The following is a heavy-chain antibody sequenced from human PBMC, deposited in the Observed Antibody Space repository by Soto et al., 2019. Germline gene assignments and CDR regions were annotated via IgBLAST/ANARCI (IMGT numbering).Heavy chain of an antibody. CDR3: ASAAAARTSDDGFDV. CDR2: IKQDGGDK. Sequence: PGGSLRLSCVVSGFTFSMYWMHWVRQVPGKGLEWVASIKQDGGDKFYVDSVKGRFNISRDNAKNSLYLQMNSLRVEDTAVYYCASAAAARTSDDGFDVWGQGTMVTVSS. J-gene: IGHJ3*01. D-gene: IGHD6-6*01. V-gene: IGHV3-7*01. CDR1: GFTFSMYW.